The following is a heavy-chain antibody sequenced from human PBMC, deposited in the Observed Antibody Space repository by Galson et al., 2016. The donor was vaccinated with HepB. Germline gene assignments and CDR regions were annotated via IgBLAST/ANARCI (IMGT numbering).Heavy chain of an antibody. CDR2: INKDGSST. J-gene: IGHJ6*02. CDR1: GFSFSRYW. V-gene: IGHV3-74*01. CDR3: ARMESGGYDFWSGHYSWSGGMDV. Sequence: SLRLSCAGSGFSFSRYWMHWVRQAPGKGLVCVSRINKDGSSTSYADSVKGRFTISRDNAKNTLYLQMNSLRAEDTAVYYCARMESGGYDFWSGHYSWSGGMDVWGQGTTVTVSS. D-gene: IGHD3-3*01.